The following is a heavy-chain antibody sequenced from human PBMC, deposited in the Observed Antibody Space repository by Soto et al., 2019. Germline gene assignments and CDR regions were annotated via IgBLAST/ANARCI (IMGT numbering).Heavy chain of an antibody. D-gene: IGHD2-2*01. CDR3: ARDPSRGYCSSTSGSGPFAHCYYYYGRDV. CDR2: VTPNSGGT. Sequence: GASVKVSCKASRYRFTDYYVHGVRQSPGQGLEWMGWVTPNSGGTKFPQKFQSRVIMTRDTSISTAYMELRSLRSDDTAVNYCARDPSRGYCSSTSGSGPFAHCYYYYGRDVWG. CDR1: RYRFTDYY. V-gene: IGHV1-2*02. J-gene: IGHJ6*01.